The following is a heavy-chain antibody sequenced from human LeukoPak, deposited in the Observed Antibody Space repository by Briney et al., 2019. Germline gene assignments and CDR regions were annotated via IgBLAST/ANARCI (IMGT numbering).Heavy chain of an antibody. CDR3: AKGHFASSSFFDV. CDR2: ISGSGDST. V-gene: IGHV3-23*01. Sequence: PGGSLRLSCAASKFNFAMSWVRQTAGKRLEWVSAISGSGDSTFYADSVKGRFTISRDNSKNTLYLQMNSLRVEDTATYYCAKGHFASSSFFDVWGQGTLVTVSS. J-gene: IGHJ4*02. CDR1: KFNFA. D-gene: IGHD6-6*01.